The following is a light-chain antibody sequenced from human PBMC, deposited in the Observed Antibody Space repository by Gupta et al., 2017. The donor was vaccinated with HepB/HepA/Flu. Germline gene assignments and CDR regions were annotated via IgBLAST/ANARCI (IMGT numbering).Light chain of an antibody. V-gene: IGKV1-9*01. CDR1: QGIGGY. CDR3: QKVDSYPLT. J-gene: IGKJ4*01. Sequence: DIQLTQSPSFLSASVGDRVTITCRASQGIGGYLAWYQQKPGKAPKLLIYGASTLQSGVPSTFSGSGSGTEFTLTISSLQPEDFATYYCQKVDSYPLTFGGGTKVEIK. CDR2: GAS.